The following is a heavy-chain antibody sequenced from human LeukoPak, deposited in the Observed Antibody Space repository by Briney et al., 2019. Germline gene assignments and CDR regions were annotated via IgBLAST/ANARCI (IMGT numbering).Heavy chain of an antibody. CDR2: INPSGGST. J-gene: IGHJ6*02. CDR1: GYTFTDYY. V-gene: IGHV1-46*01. CDR3: ARDLVPVPYGMDV. Sequence: ASVKVSGKASGYTFTDYYMHWVRQAPGQGLEWMGIINPSGGSTSYAQKFQGRVTITADESTSTAYMELSSLRSEDTAVYYCARDLVPVPYGMDVWGQGTTVTVSS. D-gene: IGHD2-2*01.